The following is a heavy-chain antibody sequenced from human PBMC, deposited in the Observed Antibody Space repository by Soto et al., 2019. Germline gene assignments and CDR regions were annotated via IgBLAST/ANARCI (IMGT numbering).Heavy chain of an antibody. CDR3: ARDPSEPLGYCSGGNCYQDWDMDV. Sequence: ASVKVSCKASGYTFTSYDINWVRQATGQGLEWMGWMNPNSGNTGYAQKFQGRVTMTRNTSISTAYMELSSLRSEDTAVYYCARDPSEPLGYCSGGNCYQDWDMDVWGKGTTVTVSS. V-gene: IGHV1-8*01. J-gene: IGHJ6*03. CDR1: GYTFTSYD. CDR2: MNPNSGNT. D-gene: IGHD2-15*01.